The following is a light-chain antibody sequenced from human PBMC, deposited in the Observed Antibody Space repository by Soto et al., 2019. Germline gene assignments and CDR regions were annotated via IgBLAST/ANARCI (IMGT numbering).Light chain of an antibody. V-gene: IGKV3-15*01. CDR1: QGVSRK. J-gene: IGKJ4*01. CDR2: GAS. CDR3: QQYYTWPIT. Sequence: EIVMTQSPATLSVAPGERVTFSCRASQGVSRKLAWYQHKPGQAPRLLISGASTGATGIPARFSGSGSGTEFTLTISSLQSEDCAIHYCQQYYTWPITFGGGTQVDIK.